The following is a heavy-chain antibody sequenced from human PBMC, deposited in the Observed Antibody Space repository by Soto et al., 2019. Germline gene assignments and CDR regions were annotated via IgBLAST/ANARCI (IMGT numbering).Heavy chain of an antibody. CDR1: GFTVSNNY. CDR3: ARDGCSSTTCYAD. CDR2: IYSGGST. V-gene: IGHV3-66*01. D-gene: IGHD2-2*01. J-gene: IGHJ4*02. Sequence: HPWGSLRLSCAASGFTVSNNYMGWVRQAPGKGLEWVSLIYSGGSTYYADSVKGRFTISRDNSKNTLYLQMNSLRAEDTAVYYCARDGCSSTTCYADWGQGTLVNVSS.